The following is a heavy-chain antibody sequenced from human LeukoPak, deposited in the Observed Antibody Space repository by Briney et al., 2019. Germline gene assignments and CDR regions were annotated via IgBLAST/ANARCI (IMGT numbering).Heavy chain of an antibody. J-gene: IGHJ3*02. Sequence: GSLRLSCAASGFSFSSYWMSWVRQAPGKGLEWVANIKQDGSEKYYVDSVKGRFTISRDNAQNSLYLQMNSLRAEDTAVYYCVRDLAGPPQEAFDIWGQGTVVTASS. V-gene: IGHV3-7*01. CDR2: IKQDGSEK. CDR3: VRDLAGPPQEAFDI. CDR1: GFSFSSYW.